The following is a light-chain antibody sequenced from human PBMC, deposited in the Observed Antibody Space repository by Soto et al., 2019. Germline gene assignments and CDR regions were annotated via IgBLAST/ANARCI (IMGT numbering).Light chain of an antibody. V-gene: IGKV3-15*01. CDR1: QTINNN. J-gene: IGKJ1*01. CDR3: QQYNNWTQT. Sequence: VMTQAPATLSVSPGERATLSCRASQTINNNVAWYQLKDGQVPRLVIYGASTRATDIPARFSGSGSGTEFTLTIINPKSEDFAEYHCQQYNNWTQTFGQGTKVEIK. CDR2: GAS.